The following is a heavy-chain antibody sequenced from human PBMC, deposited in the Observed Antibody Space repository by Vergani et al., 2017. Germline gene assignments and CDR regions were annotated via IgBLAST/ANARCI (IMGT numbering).Heavy chain of an antibody. CDR2: ISGSGGST. D-gene: IGHD2-2*01. CDR1: GFTFSSYA. J-gene: IGHJ4*02. Sequence: VQLVESGGGVVQPGRSLRLSCAASGFTFSSYAMSWVRQAPGKGLEWVSAISGSGGSTYYADSVKGRFTISRDNSKNTLYLQMNSLRAEDTAVYYCAKLVRGYCSSTSCSNFDYWGQGTLVTVSS. V-gene: IGHV3-23*04. CDR3: AKLVRGYCSSTSCSNFDY.